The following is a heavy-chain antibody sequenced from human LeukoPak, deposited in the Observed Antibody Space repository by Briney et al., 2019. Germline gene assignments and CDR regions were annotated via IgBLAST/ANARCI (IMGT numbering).Heavy chain of an antibody. CDR3: ARDRTAAGIDTFDI. CDR1: GGSICGYY. J-gene: IGHJ3*02. CDR2: IYHTGST. V-gene: IGHV4-59*01. D-gene: IGHD6-19*01. Sequence: PSETLSLTCTVSGGSICGYYWSWIRQPPEKGLEWIGYIYHTGSTSYSPSLKSRLTISVDTSKKQFSLKLNSVTAADTAVYYCARDRTAAGIDTFDIWGQGTMVTVSS.